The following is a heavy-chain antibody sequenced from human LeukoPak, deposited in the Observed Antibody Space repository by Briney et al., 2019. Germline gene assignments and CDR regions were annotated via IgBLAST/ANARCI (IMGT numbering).Heavy chain of an antibody. CDR2: IRYDGSKK. D-gene: IGHD4-17*01. Sequence: GGSLRLSCAASGFTFSSYGMNWVRQAPGKGLEWVAFIRYDGSKKYSADSVKGRFTISRDNAKNSLYLQMSSLRAEDTAVYYCARRGGNGDSYWYFDLWGRGTLVTVSS. CDR1: GFTFSSYG. V-gene: IGHV3-30*02. CDR3: ARRGGNGDSYWYFDL. J-gene: IGHJ2*01.